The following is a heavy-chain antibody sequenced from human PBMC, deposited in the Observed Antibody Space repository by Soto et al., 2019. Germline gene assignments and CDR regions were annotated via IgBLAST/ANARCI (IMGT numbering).Heavy chain of an antibody. CDR3: ARGITMVRGVIPRPYFHY. J-gene: IGHJ4*02. CDR2: INHSGST. CDR1: GGSFSGYY. D-gene: IGHD3-10*01. V-gene: IGHV4-34*01. Sequence: QGELQQWGAGLLKPSETLSLTCAVYGGSFSGYYWSWIRQPPGKGLEWIGEINHSGSTNYNPSLKSRVTISVDTSKNQFSLKLSSVTAADTAVYYCARGITMVRGVIPRPYFHYWGQGTLVTVSS.